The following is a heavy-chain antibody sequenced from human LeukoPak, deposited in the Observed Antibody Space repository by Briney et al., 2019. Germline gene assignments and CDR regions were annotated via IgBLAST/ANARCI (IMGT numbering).Heavy chain of an antibody. CDR3: TKDLTGHYSIDY. CDR2: ISNNGRNK. D-gene: IGHD3-22*01. CDR1: GFTFSTYA. V-gene: IGHV3-30*04. J-gene: IGHJ4*02. Sequence: GGSLRLSCAASGFTFSTYAIHWVRQAPGKGLEWVAFISNNGRNKDYADSVKGRFTISRDNSKNTLYLQVNSLRPDDTAVYYCTKDLTGHYSIDYWGQGTLVTVSS.